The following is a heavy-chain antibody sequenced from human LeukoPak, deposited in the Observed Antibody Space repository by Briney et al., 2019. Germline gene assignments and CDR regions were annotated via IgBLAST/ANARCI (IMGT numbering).Heavy chain of an antibody. D-gene: IGHD4-11*01. J-gene: IGHJ6*03. CDR2: ISSSSSYI. CDR1: GFTFNTYS. V-gene: IGHV3-21*01. Sequence: PGGSLRLSCEASGFTFNTYSMNWVRQAPGKGLEWVSSISSSSSYIYYADSVKGRFTISRDNAKNSLYLQMNSLRAEDTAVYYCARGIDYSNYDYYYYYYMDVWGKGTTVTVSS. CDR3: ARGIDYSNYDYYYYYYMDV.